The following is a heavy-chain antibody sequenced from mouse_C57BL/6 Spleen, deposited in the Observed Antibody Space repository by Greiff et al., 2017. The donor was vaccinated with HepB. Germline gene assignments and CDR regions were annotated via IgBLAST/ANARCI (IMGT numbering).Heavy chain of an antibody. CDR1: GYTFTSYW. D-gene: IGHD1-1*01. CDR2: IDPSDSET. J-gene: IGHJ1*03. Sequence: QVQLQQPGAELVRPGSSVKLSCKASGYTFTSYWMHWVKQRPIQGLEWIGNIDPSDSETHYNQKFKDKATLTVDKSSSTAYMQLSSLTSEDSAVYYCARDTYYYGSSPYFDVWGTGTTVTVSS. CDR3: ARDTYYYGSSPYFDV. V-gene: IGHV1-52*01.